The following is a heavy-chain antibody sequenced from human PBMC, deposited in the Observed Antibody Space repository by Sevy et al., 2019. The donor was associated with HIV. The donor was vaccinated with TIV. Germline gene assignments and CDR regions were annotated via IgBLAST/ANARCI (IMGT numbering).Heavy chain of an antibody. CDR3: AREGGVAKTGDHDAFDI. V-gene: IGHV1-69*13. J-gene: IGHJ3*02. CDR1: GDTFSTYG. CDR2: IIPIFGTP. Sequence: ASVKVSCKASGDTFSTYGLSWVRQAPGQGLEWMGGIIPIFGTPNYAQKFQGRVTITADESASTAYMELSSLRSEETALYYCAREGGVAKTGDHDAFDIWGHGTLVTVSS. D-gene: IGHD7-27*01.